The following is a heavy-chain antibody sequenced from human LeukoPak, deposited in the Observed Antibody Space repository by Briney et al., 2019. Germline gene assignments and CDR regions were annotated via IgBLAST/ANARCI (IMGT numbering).Heavy chain of an antibody. CDR2: IYYSGST. CDR3: ARDLLGSTRGYYYYYGMDV. Sequence: PSETLSLTCTVSGGSISSYYWSWIRQPLGRGLEWIGYIYYSGSTNYNPSLKSRVTISVDTSKNQFSLKLSSVTAADTAVYYCARDLLGSTRGYYYYYGMDVWGQGTTVTVSS. CDR1: GGSISSYY. D-gene: IGHD2-2*01. V-gene: IGHV4-59*01. J-gene: IGHJ6*02.